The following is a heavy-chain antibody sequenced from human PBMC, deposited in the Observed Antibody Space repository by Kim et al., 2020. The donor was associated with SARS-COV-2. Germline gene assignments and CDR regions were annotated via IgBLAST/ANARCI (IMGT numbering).Heavy chain of an antibody. D-gene: IGHD6-6*01. CDR3: AKGRYSSSSGVDY. CDR2: ISWNSGSI. J-gene: IGHJ4*02. V-gene: IGHV3-9*01. CDR1: GFTFGDYA. Sequence: GGSLRLSCAASGFTFGDYAMHWVRQAPWKGLEWVSGISWNSGSIGYADSVKGRFTISRDNAKNSLYLQMNSLRAEDTALYYCAKGRYSSSSGVDYWGQGTLVTVSS.